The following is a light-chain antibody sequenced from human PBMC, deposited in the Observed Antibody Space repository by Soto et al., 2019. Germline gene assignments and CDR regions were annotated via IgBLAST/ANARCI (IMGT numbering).Light chain of an antibody. V-gene: IGLV2-23*02. CDR3: CSYAGSSTLYV. J-gene: IGLJ1*01. Sequence: QSVLTQAASVSGSPGQSITISCTGTSSDVGSYNLVSWYQQHPGKAPKLMIYEVSKRPSGVSNRFSGSKSGNTASLTISGLQAEDEADYYCCSYAGSSTLYVFGTGTKVTV. CDR2: EVS. CDR1: SSDVGSYNL.